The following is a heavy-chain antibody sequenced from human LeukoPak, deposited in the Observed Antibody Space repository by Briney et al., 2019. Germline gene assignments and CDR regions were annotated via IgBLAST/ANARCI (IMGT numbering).Heavy chain of an antibody. V-gene: IGHV3-9*01. CDR2: ISWNSGSI. D-gene: IGHD3-22*01. Sequence: GRSLRLSCAVSGFTFDDYAMHWVRQAPGKRLEWVSGISWNSGSIGYADSVKGRFTISRDNAKNSLYLQMNSLRAEDTALYYCAKGDYDSSGYYGGLEYWGQGTLVTVSS. CDR3: AKGDYDSSGYYGGLEY. CDR1: GFTFDDYA. J-gene: IGHJ4*02.